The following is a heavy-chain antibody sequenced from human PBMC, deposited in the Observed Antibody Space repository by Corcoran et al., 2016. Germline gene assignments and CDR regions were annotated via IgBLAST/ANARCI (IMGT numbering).Heavy chain of an antibody. Sequence: QVQLVESGGGLVKPGGSLRLSCAASGFTFSDYYMSWIRQAPGKGLEWVSYISSSGSTIYYADSVKGRFTISRDNAKNSLYRQKNSLRAKDTAVYYCARDNYDFWSGYPDGIDVWGQGTTVTVSS. J-gene: IGHJ6*02. D-gene: IGHD3-3*01. CDR2: ISSSGSTI. CDR3: ARDNYDFWSGYPDGIDV. V-gene: IGHV3-11*01. CDR1: GFTFSDYY.